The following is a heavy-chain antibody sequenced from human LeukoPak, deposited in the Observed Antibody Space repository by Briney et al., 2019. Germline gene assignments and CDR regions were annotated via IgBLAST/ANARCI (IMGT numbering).Heavy chain of an antibody. Sequence: PSETLSLTCTVSGGSISSYYWSWIRQPAGKGLEWIGRIYTSGSTNYNPSLKSRVTISVDTSKNQFSLKLSSVTAADTAVYYCARLRDYYGSGRTNYYYYMDVWGKGTTVTISS. J-gene: IGHJ6*03. V-gene: IGHV4-4*07. CDR2: IYTSGST. CDR1: GGSISSYY. CDR3: ARLRDYYGSGRTNYYYYMDV. D-gene: IGHD3-10*01.